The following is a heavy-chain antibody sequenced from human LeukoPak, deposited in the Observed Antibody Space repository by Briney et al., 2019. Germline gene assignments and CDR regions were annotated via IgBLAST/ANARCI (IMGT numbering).Heavy chain of an antibody. V-gene: IGHV3-7*04. D-gene: IGHD1-26*01. Sequence: TGGSLRLSCTVSGFTLSSYWMTWVRQAPGKGLEWVANIKRDGSDIHYVDSVKGRFTVSRDNAKNSLYLQMNSLRAEDTAVYYCARLSSGIYSDYWGQGTLVTVSS. CDR2: IKRDGSDI. CDR3: ARLSSGIYSDY. J-gene: IGHJ4*02. CDR1: GFTLSSYW.